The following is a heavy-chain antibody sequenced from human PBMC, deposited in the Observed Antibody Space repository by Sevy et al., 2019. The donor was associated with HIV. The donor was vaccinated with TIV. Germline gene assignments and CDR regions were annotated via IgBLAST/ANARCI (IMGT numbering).Heavy chain of an antibody. V-gene: IGHV3-7*03. J-gene: IGHJ4*02. CDR2: INQDGSER. D-gene: IGHD3-3*01. Sequence: GGSLRLSCAASGFTFSRFWMSWVRQAPGKGLEWVANINQDGSERYYVDSVKGRFTISRDNAKNSLYLQMNSLRGEDTAVFFCARGGVLEWPLGPFDYWGQGTLLTVSS. CDR3: ARGGVLEWPLGPFDY. CDR1: GFTFSRFW.